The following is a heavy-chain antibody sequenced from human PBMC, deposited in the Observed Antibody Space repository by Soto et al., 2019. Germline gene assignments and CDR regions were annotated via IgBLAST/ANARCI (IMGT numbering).Heavy chain of an antibody. CDR2: IYSNGDR. J-gene: IGHJ4*02. Sequence: EVQLVETGGGLIQPGGSLRLSCAASGFSVGSNYMTWVRQSPGKGLEWVSLIYSNGDRDYADSVKGRFSISRDNFKNTLYLQMNNLRAEDTAVYNCARKSDSSPVPEADGVWGRGTLVTVSS. V-gene: IGHV3-53*02. CDR3: ARKSDSSPVPEADGV. CDR1: GFSVGSNY. D-gene: IGHD2-8*01.